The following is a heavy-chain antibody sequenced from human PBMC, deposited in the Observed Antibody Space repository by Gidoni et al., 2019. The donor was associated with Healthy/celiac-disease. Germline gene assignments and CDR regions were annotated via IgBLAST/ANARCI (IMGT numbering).Heavy chain of an antibody. CDR1: GYSFTSYW. Sequence: EVQLVQSGAEVKKPGESLKISCKGSGYSFTSYWIGWVRQMPGKGLEWMGIIYPGDSDTRYSPSFQGQVTSSADKSISTAYLQWSSLKASDTAMYYCARQATMVRGGYYYYYMDVWGKGTTVTVSS. CDR3: ARQATMVRGGYYYYYMDV. D-gene: IGHD3-10*01. V-gene: IGHV5-51*01. CDR2: IYPGDSDT. J-gene: IGHJ6*03.